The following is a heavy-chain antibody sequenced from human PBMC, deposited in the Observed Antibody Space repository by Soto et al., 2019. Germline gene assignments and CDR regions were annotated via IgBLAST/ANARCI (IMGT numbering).Heavy chain of an antibody. D-gene: IGHD3-10*01. CDR2: ISRSSTGI. CDR1: GFTFSLYS. V-gene: IGHV3-48*02. CDR3: ARAVTWGLDV. Sequence: EVQLVESGGGLIQPGGSLRLSCAASGFTFSLYSMSWVRQAPGKGLEWVSYISRSSTGIHYADSVKGRFTISRDDVTNSMHLQMNSLRDGDTAVYYCARAVTWGLDVWGQGTTVSISS. J-gene: IGHJ6*01.